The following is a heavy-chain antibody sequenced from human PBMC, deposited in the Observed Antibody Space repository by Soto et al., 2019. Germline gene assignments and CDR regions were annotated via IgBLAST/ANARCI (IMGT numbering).Heavy chain of an antibody. CDR1: GFTVSVNY. CDR2: ISSGGST. Sequence: GGSLRLSCAASGFTVSVNYLNWVRQAPGKGLELVSLISSGGSTYYADSVKGRFTISRDISKDTLYLQMESLRTDDTAVYYCARDLDRGAFDIWGQGTMVTVSS. V-gene: IGHV3-53*01. J-gene: IGHJ3*02. D-gene: IGHD3-10*01. CDR3: ARDLDRGAFDI.